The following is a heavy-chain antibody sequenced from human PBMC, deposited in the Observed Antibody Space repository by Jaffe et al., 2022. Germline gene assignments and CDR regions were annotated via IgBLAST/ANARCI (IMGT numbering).Heavy chain of an antibody. CDR1: GYTFTGYY. V-gene: IGHV1-2*02. D-gene: IGHD4-4*01. CDR3: ARGGTTVNPEYYYYYMDV. Sequence: QVQLVQSGAEVKKPGASVKVSCKASGYTFTGYYMHWVRQAPGQGLEWMGWINPNSGGTNYAQKFQGRVTMTRDTSISTAYMELSRLRSDDTAVYYCARGGTTVNPEYYYYYMDVWGKGTTVTVSS. CDR2: INPNSGGT. J-gene: IGHJ6*03.